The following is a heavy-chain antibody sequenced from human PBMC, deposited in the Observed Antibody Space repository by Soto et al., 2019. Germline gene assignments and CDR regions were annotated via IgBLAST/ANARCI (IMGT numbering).Heavy chain of an antibody. J-gene: IGHJ6*02. CDR1: GGTFSSYA. CDR3: ARAYYYDSSGYFSSFSYYYYGMDV. D-gene: IGHD3-22*01. Sequence: SVKVSCKASGGTFSSYAISWVRQAPGQGLEWMGGIIPIFGTANYAQKFQGRVTITADESTSTAYMELSSLRSEDTAVYYCARAYYYDSSGYFSSFSYYYYGMDVWGQGTTVTVSS. CDR2: IIPIFGTA. V-gene: IGHV1-69*13.